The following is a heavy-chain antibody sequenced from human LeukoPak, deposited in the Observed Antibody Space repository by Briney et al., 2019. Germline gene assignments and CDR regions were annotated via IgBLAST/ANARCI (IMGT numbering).Heavy chain of an antibody. J-gene: IGHJ3*02. CDR3: ANGDCGGDCSDAFDI. D-gene: IGHD2-21*01. Sequence: PGGSLRLSCAASGFTFSSYAMSWVRQAPGKGLEWVSAMSGIGGSTYYADSVKGRFTISRDNSKNTLYLQMNSLRAEDTAVYYCANGDCGGDCSDAFDIWGQGTMVTVSS. V-gene: IGHV3-23*01. CDR1: GFTFSSYA. CDR2: MSGIGGST.